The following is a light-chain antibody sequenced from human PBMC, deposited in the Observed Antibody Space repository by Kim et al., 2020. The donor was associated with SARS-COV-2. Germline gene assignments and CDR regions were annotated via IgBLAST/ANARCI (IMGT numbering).Light chain of an antibody. CDR1: QTVLHSAINKYS. V-gene: IGKV4-1*01. J-gene: IGKJ1*01. CDR3: QQYYAIPWT. CDR2: WAS. Sequence: DIVMTQSPDSLAVSLGERATINCKSSQTVLHSAINKYSLAWYRHKPGQPPELLIYWASTRESGVPDRFSGSESGTDFTLTISSLQAEDVAVYYCQQYYAIPWTFGQGTKVDIK.